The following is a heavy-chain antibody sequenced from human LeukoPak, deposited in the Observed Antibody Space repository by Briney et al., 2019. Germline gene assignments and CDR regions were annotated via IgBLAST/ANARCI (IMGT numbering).Heavy chain of an antibody. CDR3: ARDWRNLGMDV. J-gene: IGHJ6*02. CDR1: GFDLSRLW. Sequence: GGSLRLFCAASGFDLSRLWVYWVRRTPGQGLVWVSRIDGPGTYTSHADFVKGRFTVSRDNAKNTVSLQMTSLRAEDTGVYYCARDWRNLGMDVWGQGTTVTVSS. CDR2: IDGPGTYT. V-gene: IGHV3-74*01. D-gene: IGHD1-14*01.